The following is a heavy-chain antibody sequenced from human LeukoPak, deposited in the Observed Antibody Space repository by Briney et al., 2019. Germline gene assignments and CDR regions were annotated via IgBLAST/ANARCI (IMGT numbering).Heavy chain of an antibody. CDR3: ASGDSSGYYPFDY. Sequence: GASLKVSCKASGYTFTGYYMHWVRQAPGQGLEWMGWINPNSGGTNYAQKFQGRVTMTRDTSISTAYMELSRLRSDDTAVYYCASGDSSGYYPFDYWGQGTLVTVSS. D-gene: IGHD3-22*01. CDR1: GYTFTGYY. CDR2: INPNSGGT. J-gene: IGHJ4*02. V-gene: IGHV1-2*02.